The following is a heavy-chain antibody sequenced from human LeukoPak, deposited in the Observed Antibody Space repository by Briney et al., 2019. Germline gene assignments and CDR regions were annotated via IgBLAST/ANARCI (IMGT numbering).Heavy chain of an antibody. V-gene: IGHV3-23*01. CDR1: GFPFSSYA. CDR2: ISGRGLDS. CDR3: VFSRTGILEAAMDY. J-gene: IGHJ4*02. D-gene: IGHD2/OR15-2a*01. Sequence: GGSLRLSCAASGFPFSSYAMSWVRQAAGKGLEWVSGISGRGLDSWFVDSVKGRFTVSRDNSKNTLYLQMNSLRDEDTARYYCVFSRTGILEAAMDYWGQGTQVTVSS.